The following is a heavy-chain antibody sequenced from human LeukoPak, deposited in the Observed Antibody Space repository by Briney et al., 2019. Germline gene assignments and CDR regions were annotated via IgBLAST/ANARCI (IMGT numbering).Heavy chain of an antibody. D-gene: IGHD3-9*01. V-gene: IGHV1-18*04. Sequence: VASVKVSCKASGYSFTDHYMHWVRQAPGQGLEWMGWISTHNGNTNYAQKFQGRVTMTTDTSTSTAYMELRSLRSDDTAVYYCARGASYVILTGYSYFDYWGQGTLVTVSS. J-gene: IGHJ4*02. CDR3: ARGASYVILTGYSYFDY. CDR1: GYSFTDHY. CDR2: ISTHNGNT.